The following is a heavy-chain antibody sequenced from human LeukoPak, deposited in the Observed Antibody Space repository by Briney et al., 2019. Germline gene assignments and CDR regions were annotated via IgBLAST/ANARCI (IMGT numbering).Heavy chain of an antibody. CDR2: IYHSGST. D-gene: IGHD5-24*01. Sequence: SETLSLTCTVSGGSISSGGYYWSWIRQPPGKGLEWIGYIYHSGSTYYNPSLKGRVTISVDRSKNQFSLKLSSVTAADTAVYYCAREENWGQGTLVTVSS. CDR1: GGSISSGGYY. CDR3: AREEN. V-gene: IGHV4-30-2*01. J-gene: IGHJ4*02.